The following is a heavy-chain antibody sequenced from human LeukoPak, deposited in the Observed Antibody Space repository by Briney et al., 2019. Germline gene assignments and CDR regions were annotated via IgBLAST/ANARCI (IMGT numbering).Heavy chain of an antibody. CDR3: ARVGRDGYNYYFDY. D-gene: IGHD5-24*01. V-gene: IGHV1-8*03. CDR1: GYTFTSYD. CDR2: MNPNSGNT. Sequence: VASVKVSYKASGYTFTSYDINWVRQATGQGLEWMGWMNPNSGNTGYAQKFQGRVTITRNTSISTAYMELSSLRSEDTAVYYCARVGRDGYNYYFDYWGQGTLVTVSS. J-gene: IGHJ4*02.